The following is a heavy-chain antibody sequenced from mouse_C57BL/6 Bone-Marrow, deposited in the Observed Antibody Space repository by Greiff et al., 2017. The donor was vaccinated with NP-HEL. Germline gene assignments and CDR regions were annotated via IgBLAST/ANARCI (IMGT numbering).Heavy chain of an antibody. D-gene: IGHD1-1*01. CDR1: GYTFTSYW. V-gene: IGHV1-72*01. Sequence: QVQLQQPGADLFQGGASVKLSCKASGYTFTSYWMHWVKQRPGRGLEWIGRIGHNSGGTKFNEKFKTKATLTVDKPSSTAYMQLSSLTSEDSAVYYCARYYYGSRGWYFDVWGTGTTVTVSS. J-gene: IGHJ1*03. CDR3: ARYYYGSRGWYFDV. CDR2: IGHNSGGT.